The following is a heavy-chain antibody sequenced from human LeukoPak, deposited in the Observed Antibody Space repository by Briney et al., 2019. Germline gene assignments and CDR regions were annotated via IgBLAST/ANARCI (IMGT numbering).Heavy chain of an antibody. D-gene: IGHD4-17*01. CDR3: TRDEGAMGTTYRFDY. J-gene: IGHJ4*02. V-gene: IGHV3-7*01. CDR1: GFTFSNYY. CDR2: IKHDGSET. Sequence: GGSLRLSCAASGFTFSNYYMSWVRQAPGKGLEWVANIKHDGSETMYVDSVKGRFTISRDNAKNSLFPQMNSLRAEDTAVYYCTRDEGAMGTTYRFDYWGQGTLVTVSS.